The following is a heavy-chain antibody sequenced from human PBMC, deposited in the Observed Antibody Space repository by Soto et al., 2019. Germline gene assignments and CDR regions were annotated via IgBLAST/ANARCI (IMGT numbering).Heavy chain of an antibody. Sequence: QVQLVQSGAEVKKPGASVKVSCKASGYTFTYYFMNWVRQAPGQGLEWMGRINPSGGSTSYAQKFQGRVTMTRDTSPTTVYVELSSLRSDATAVYYCVILCSGSPRMDAWGKGTTVTVSS. CDR2: INPSGGST. CDR3: VILCSGSPRMDA. V-gene: IGHV1-46*01. CDR1: GYTFTYYF. J-gene: IGHJ6*03. D-gene: IGHD3-10*02.